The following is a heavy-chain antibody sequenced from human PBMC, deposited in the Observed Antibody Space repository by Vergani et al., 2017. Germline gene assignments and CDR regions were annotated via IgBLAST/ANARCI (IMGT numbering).Heavy chain of an antibody. Sequence: QVQLQESGPGLVKPSGPLSLTCAVSGGSISSSNWWSCVRPPPGKGLEWIGEIYHSGSTNYNPFVKSRVTISVDKSKNQFSLKLSSVTAADAAVYYCASSGRSIFGVVPLDYWGQGTLVTVSS. CDR3: ASSGRSIFGVVPLDY. CDR2: IYHSGST. CDR1: GGSISSSNW. V-gene: IGHV4-4*02. D-gene: IGHD3-3*01. J-gene: IGHJ4*02.